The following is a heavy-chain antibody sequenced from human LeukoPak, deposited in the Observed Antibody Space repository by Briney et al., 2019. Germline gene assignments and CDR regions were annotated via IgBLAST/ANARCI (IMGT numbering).Heavy chain of an antibody. D-gene: IGHD3-9*01. Sequence: PGGSLRLSCAASGFTFSSYAMSWVRQAPGKGLEWVPAISGSGGSTYYADSVKGRFTISRDNSKNTLYLQMNSLRAEDTAVYYCAKEGVLRYFDWLLFDYWGQGTLVTVSS. CDR1: GFTFSSYA. CDR2: ISGSGGST. CDR3: AKEGVLRYFDWLLFDY. J-gene: IGHJ4*02. V-gene: IGHV3-23*01.